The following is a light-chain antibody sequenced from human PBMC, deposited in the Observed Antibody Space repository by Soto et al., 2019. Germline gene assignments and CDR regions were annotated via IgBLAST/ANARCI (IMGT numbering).Light chain of an antibody. V-gene: IGKV3-20*01. Sequence: EIVLTQSPGTVSLSPGERATLSCRASQSVRSSFLAWYQQKPGQAPRLLISGASSRATGIPDRFSGSGSGTDFTLTISRLEPEDCAVYYCHHYGTSWTFGQGTKLEI. CDR1: QSVRSSF. J-gene: IGKJ1*01. CDR2: GAS. CDR3: HHYGTSWT.